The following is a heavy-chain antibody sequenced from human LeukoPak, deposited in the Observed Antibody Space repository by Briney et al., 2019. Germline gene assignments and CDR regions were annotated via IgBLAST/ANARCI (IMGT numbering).Heavy chain of an antibody. CDR3: ARDLGSFLPDV. CDR1: GGSSGGGGCY. D-gene: IGHD3-3*01. V-gene: IGHV4-30-4*01. CDR2: IYYSGST. J-gene: IGHJ6*02. Sequence: SQMRSWRWSVSGGSSGGGGCYWSCIRQPPGKGLEWIGYIYYSGSTYYNPSLKSRVTISVDTSKNQFSLKLSSVTAADTAVYYCARDLGSFLPDVWGQGTTVTVSS.